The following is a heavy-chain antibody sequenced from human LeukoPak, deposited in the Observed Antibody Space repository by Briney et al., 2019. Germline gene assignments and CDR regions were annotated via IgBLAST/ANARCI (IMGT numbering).Heavy chain of an antibody. CDR2: IKEDGSGT. CDR3: ARDNWTDY. Sequence: PGGSLRLSCAASGFTFSTYWMTWVRQAPGKGLEWVANIKEDGSGTYYVDSVKGRFTFSRDNAKNSLYLQMNNLRVEDTAVYYCARDNWTDYWGQGTLVTVSS. CDR1: GFTFSTYW. J-gene: IGHJ4*02. D-gene: IGHD3/OR15-3a*01. V-gene: IGHV3-7*01.